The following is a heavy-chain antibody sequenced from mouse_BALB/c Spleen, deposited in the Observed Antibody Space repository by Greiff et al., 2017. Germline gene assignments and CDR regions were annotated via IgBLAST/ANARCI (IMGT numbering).Heavy chain of an antibody. D-gene: IGHD1-1*01. CDR2: INPYYGST. V-gene: IGHV1-39*01. CDR3: ARGDYGSSGFDY. J-gene: IGHJ2*01. Sequence: EVQLQQTGPELVKPGASVKISCKASGYSFTDYIMLWVKQSHGKSLEWIGNINPYYGSTSYNLKFKGKATLTVDKSSSTAYMQLNSLTSEDSAVYYCARGDYGSSGFDYWGQGTTLTVSS. CDR1: GYSFTDYI.